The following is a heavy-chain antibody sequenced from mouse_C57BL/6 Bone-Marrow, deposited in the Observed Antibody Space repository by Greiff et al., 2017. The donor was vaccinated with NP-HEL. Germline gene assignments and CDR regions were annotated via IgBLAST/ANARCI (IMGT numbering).Heavy chain of an antibody. Sequence: QVQLQQSGPGLVQPSQSLSITCTVSGFSLTSYGVHWVRQSPGKGLEWLGVIWSGGSTDYNAAFISRLSISKDNSKSQVFFKMNSLQADDTAIYYCARKDWDEGGAMDYWGQGTSVTVSS. CDR1: GFSLTSYG. CDR2: IWSGGST. J-gene: IGHJ4*01. CDR3: ARKDWDEGGAMDY. V-gene: IGHV2-2*01. D-gene: IGHD4-1*01.